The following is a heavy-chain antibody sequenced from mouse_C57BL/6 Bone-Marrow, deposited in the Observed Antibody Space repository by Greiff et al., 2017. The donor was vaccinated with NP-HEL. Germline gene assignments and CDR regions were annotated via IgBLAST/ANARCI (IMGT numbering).Heavy chain of an antibody. CDR2: INPNYGTT. Sequence: EVQLHQSGPELVKPGASVKISCKASGYSFTDYNMNWVKQSNGKSLEWIGVINPNYGTTSYNQKFKGKATLTVDQSSSTAYMQLNSLTSEDSAVYYCARFLYYGTLYAMDNWGQGTSVTVSS. D-gene: IGHD1-1*01. CDR3: ARFLYYGTLYAMDN. V-gene: IGHV1-39*01. CDR1: GYSFTDYN. J-gene: IGHJ4*01.